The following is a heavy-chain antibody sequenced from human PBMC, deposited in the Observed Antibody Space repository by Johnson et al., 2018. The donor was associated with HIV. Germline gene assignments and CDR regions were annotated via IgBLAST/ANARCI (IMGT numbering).Heavy chain of an antibody. Sequence: QVQLVESGGGVVQPGRSLRLSCAASGFTFSSYAMHWVRQAPGKGLEWVAVISYDGSNKYYADSVKGRFTISRDNSKNTLYLQMNSLRAEDTAVYYCARARMTMVTNDAFDIWGQGTMVTVSS. CDR3: ARARMTMVTNDAFDI. CDR1: GFTFSSYA. D-gene: IGHD4/OR15-4a*01. CDR2: ISYDGSNK. J-gene: IGHJ3*02. V-gene: IGHV3-30-3*01.